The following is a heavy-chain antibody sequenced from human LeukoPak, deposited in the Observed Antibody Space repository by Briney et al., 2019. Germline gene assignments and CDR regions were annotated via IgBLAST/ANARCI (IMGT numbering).Heavy chain of an antibody. Sequence: PSETLSLTCTVSGGSISSSSYYWGWIRQPPGKGLEWIGSIYYSGSTYYNPSLKSRVTISVDTSKNQFSLKLSSVAAADTAVYYCARGVVGTYSSSWYHPSLAFDIWGQGTMVTVSS. D-gene: IGHD6-13*01. V-gene: IGHV4-39*07. CDR2: IYYSGST. CDR3: ARGVVGTYSSSWYHPSLAFDI. J-gene: IGHJ3*02. CDR1: GGSISSSSYY.